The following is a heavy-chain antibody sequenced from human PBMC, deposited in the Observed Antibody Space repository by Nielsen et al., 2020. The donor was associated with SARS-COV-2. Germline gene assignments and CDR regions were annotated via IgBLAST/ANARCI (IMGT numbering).Heavy chain of an antibody. D-gene: IGHD3-10*01. Sequence: SETLSLTCSVSGDSISSGDFFWSWIRQPPGKGLEWIGFMSFSGSTYRNPSLESRVTMSRDTSKNQFFLDLNSVTAADTAVYYCARESQGNYYGSGYYLDYWGQGTLVTVS. CDR1: GDSISSGDFF. V-gene: IGHV4-30-4*01. J-gene: IGHJ4*02. CDR3: ARESQGNYYGSGYYLDY. CDR2: MSFSGST.